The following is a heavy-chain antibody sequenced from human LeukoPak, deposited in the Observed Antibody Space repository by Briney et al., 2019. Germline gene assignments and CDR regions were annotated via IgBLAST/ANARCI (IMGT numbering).Heavy chain of an antibody. D-gene: IGHD2-2*01. CDR2: ISWNSGRI. J-gene: IGHJ4*02. Sequence: PGGSLRLSCAASGFTFDDYAMHGVRQVRGKGLEGCSGISWNSGRIDYADSVKGRFTISRDHAKNSLYLQMNSLRAEATALYFCAKDLYCSSPTCYSLQFDYWGQGTLVTVSS. V-gene: IGHV3-9*01. CDR3: AKDLYCSSPTCYSLQFDY. CDR1: GFTFDDYA.